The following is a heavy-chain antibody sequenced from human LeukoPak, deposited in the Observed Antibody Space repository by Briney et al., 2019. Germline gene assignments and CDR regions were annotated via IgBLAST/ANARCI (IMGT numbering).Heavy chain of an antibody. D-gene: IGHD3-22*01. CDR1: GGSFSGYY. CDR3: ARVTDYYDSSGYAGLDAFDI. J-gene: IGHJ3*02. CDR2: INHSGST. Sequence: SETLSLTCAVYGGSFSGYYWSWIRQPPGKGLEWIGEINHSGSTNYNPSLKSLVTISVDTSKNQFSLKLSSVTAADTAVYYCARVTDYYDSSGYAGLDAFDIWGQGTMVTVSS. V-gene: IGHV4-34*01.